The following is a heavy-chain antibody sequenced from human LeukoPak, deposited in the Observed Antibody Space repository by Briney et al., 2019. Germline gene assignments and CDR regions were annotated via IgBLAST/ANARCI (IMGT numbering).Heavy chain of an antibody. Sequence: NPGGSLGLSCAASGFTFSSYSMNWVRQAPGKGLEWVSSISSSSSYIYYADSVKGRFTISRDNAKNSLYLQMNSLRAEDTAVYYCARDAYDSSGLDYWGQGTLATVSS. CDR1: GFTFSSYS. CDR2: ISSSSSYI. J-gene: IGHJ4*02. V-gene: IGHV3-21*01. CDR3: ARDAYDSSGLDY. D-gene: IGHD3-22*01.